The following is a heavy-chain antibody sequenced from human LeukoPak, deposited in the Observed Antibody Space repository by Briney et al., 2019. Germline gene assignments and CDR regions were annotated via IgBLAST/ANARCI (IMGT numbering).Heavy chain of an antibody. V-gene: IGHV4-30-4*01. D-gene: IGHD1-26*01. Sequence: SETLSLTCTVSGSSISSNDYYWSWIRQPPGKGLEWIGYIYYSGSTYYNPSLKSRVTISVDTSKNQFSLKLSSVTAADTAVYYCARAIGLQVGATRWGQGTLVTVSS. CDR3: ARAIGLQVGATR. CDR2: IYYSGST. CDR1: GSSISSNDYY. J-gene: IGHJ4*02.